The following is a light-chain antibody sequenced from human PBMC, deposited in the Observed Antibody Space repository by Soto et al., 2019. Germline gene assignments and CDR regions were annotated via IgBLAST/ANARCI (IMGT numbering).Light chain of an antibody. Sequence: EIVMTQSPATLSVSPGERATLSCRASQSVSSNLAWYQQKPGQAPRLLIYGASTRATGIPARFSGSGSGTELTLNISSLQSGDFAVYFCQQYNNWPPMYTFGQGTKLEIK. CDR1: QSVSSN. J-gene: IGKJ2*01. V-gene: IGKV3-15*01. CDR3: QQYNNWPPMYT. CDR2: GAS.